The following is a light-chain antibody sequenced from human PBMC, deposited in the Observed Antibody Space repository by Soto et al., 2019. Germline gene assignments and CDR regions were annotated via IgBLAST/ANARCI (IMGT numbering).Light chain of an antibody. CDR1: SGHSSYI. Sequence: QLVLTQSSSASASLGSSVKFTCTLSSGHSSYIIAWHQQQPGKAPRYLMKLEGSGSYNKGSGVPDRFSGSSSGADRYLTISNLQFENEADYYCETWDSNSWVLGGGTQLTVL. J-gene: IGLJ3*02. CDR2: LEGSGSY. V-gene: IGLV4-60*02. CDR3: ETWDSNSWV.